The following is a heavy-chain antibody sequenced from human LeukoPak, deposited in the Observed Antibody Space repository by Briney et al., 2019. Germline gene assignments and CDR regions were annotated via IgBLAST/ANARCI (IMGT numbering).Heavy chain of an antibody. CDR3: ARTRSGCTTTNCYPYDMDV. CDR2: IIPVFGAA. V-gene: IGHV1-69*13. CDR1: GGTFSSYA. Sequence: SVKVSCKTSGGTFSSYAVSWVRQAPGQGLELLGGIIPVFGAANYAQKFQARVTLTADGSTNTAYMDLSGLRSEDTAVYYCARTRSGCTTTNCYPYDMDVWGQGTMVTVSS. J-gene: IGHJ6*02. D-gene: IGHD2-2*01.